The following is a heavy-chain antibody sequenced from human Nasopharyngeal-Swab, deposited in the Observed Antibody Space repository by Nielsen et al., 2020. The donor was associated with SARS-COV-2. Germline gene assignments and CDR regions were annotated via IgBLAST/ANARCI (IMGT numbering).Heavy chain of an antibody. V-gene: IGHV1-24*01. Sequence: SVKVSCKVSGYTLTELSMHWVRQAPGKGLEWMGGFDPEDGETIYAQKFQGRVTMTEDTSTDTAYMELSSLRSEDTAVYYCATLGGWRSWFDPWGQGTLVTVSS. CDR1: GYTLTELS. D-gene: IGHD6-19*01. CDR2: FDPEDGET. CDR3: ATLGGWRSWFDP. J-gene: IGHJ5*02.